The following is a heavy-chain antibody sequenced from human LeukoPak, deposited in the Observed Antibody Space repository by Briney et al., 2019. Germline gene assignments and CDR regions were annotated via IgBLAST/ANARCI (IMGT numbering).Heavy chain of an antibody. CDR1: GYTFTGCY. Sequence: GASVKVSCKASGYTFTGCYMHWVRQAPGQGLEWMGWINPNSGGTNYAQKFQGRVTMTRDTSISTAYMELSRLRSDDTAVYYCARERRYSSAKWFDPWGQGTLVTVSS. D-gene: IGHD6-19*01. V-gene: IGHV1-2*02. CDR2: INPNSGGT. CDR3: ARERRYSSAKWFDP. J-gene: IGHJ5*02.